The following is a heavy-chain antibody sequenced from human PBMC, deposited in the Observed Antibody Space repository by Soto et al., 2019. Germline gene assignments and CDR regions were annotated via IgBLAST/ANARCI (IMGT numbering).Heavy chain of an antibody. V-gene: IGHV4-34*01. D-gene: IGHD3-3*01. Sequence: LSLTCAVYGGSFSGYYWSWIRQPPGKGLEWIGEINHSGSTNYNPSLKSRVTISVDTSKNQFSLKLSSVTAADTAVYYCARGVGITIFGVVISGGPITFDYWGQGTLVTVSS. CDR3: ARGVGITIFGVVISGGPITFDY. CDR2: INHSGST. CDR1: GGSFSGYY. J-gene: IGHJ4*02.